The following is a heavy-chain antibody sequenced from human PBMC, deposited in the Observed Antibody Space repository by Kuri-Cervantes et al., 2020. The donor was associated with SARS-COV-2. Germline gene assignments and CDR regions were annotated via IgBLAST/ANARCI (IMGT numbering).Heavy chain of an antibody. CDR1: GGSFSGYY. CDR2: INHSGST. CDR3: ARALVTMVRGVRGWFDP. Sequence: GSLRLSCAVYGGSFSGYYWSWIRQPPGKGLEWIGEINHSGSTNYNPSLKSRVTVSVDTSKNQFSLKLSSVTAADTAVYYCARALVTMVRGVRGWFDPWGQGTLVTVSS. J-gene: IGHJ5*02. V-gene: IGHV4-34*01. D-gene: IGHD3-10*01.